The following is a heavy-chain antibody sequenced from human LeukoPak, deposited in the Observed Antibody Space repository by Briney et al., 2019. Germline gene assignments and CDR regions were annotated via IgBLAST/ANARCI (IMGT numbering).Heavy chain of an antibody. J-gene: IGHJ3*02. Sequence: GGSLRLSCAASGFTFSWFSMNWVRQAPGKGLEWVSYITSTSSTIYYADSVKGRFTISRDNAKNSLYLQMNSLRAEDTAVYYCARGRYCSGGSCYINDAFDIWGQGTMVIVSS. CDR2: ITSTSSTI. CDR1: GFTFSWFS. CDR3: ARGRYCSGGSCYINDAFDI. D-gene: IGHD2-15*01. V-gene: IGHV3-48*01.